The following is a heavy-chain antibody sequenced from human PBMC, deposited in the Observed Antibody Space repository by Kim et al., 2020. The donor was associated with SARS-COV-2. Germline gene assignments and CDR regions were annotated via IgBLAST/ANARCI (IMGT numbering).Heavy chain of an antibody. V-gene: IGHV3-23*01. D-gene: IGHD3-10*01. CDR3: AKDRVVWFGDAFDI. Sequence: ADSVKGRFTISRDNSKNTLYLQMNSLRAEDTAVYYCAKDRVVWFGDAFDIWGQGTMVTVSS. J-gene: IGHJ3*02.